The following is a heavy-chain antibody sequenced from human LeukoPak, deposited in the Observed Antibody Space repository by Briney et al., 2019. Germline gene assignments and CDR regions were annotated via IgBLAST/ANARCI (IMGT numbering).Heavy chain of an antibody. J-gene: IGHJ5*02. Sequence: ASVKVSCKASGCTFTSYYMHWVRQAPGQGLEWMGIINPSGGSTSYAQKFQGRVTMTRDMSTSTVYMELSSLRSEDTAVYYCARLVRVGSGSYYGNWFDPWGQGTLVTVSS. V-gene: IGHV1-46*01. CDR2: INPSGGST. D-gene: IGHD1-26*01. CDR1: GCTFTSYY. CDR3: ARLVRVGSGSYYGNWFDP.